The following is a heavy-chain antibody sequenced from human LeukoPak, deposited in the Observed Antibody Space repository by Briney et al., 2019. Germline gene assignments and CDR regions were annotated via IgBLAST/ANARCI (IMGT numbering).Heavy chain of an antibody. CDR2: IHYSGST. J-gene: IGHJ6*02. V-gene: IGHV4-59*08. D-gene: IGHD4-23*01. Sequence: SETLSLTCTVSGGSISSYYWSLIRQPPGKGLQWIGYIHYSGSTNYNPSLKSRVTISVDTSKNQFSLTLSSVTAADTAVYYCAITVVTPSDYYYGMDVWGQGTTVTVSS. CDR3: AITVVTPSDYYYGMDV. CDR1: GGSISSYY.